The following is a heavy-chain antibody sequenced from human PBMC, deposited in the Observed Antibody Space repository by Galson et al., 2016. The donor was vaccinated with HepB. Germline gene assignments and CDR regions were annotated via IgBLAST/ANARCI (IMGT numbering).Heavy chain of an antibody. CDR2: IYHGGST. J-gene: IGHJ4*02. D-gene: IGHD3-3*01. V-gene: IGHV4-4*02. Sequence: SETLSLTCAVSGGSISSSNWWNWVRQPPGKGLEWIGEIYHGGSTNYNPSLKSRVTISIDKSKNQFSLKLSSVTAADTAVYYCARDRAPNYDFWSGYYAILDYWGQGTLVTVSS. CDR3: ARDRAPNYDFWSGYYAILDY. CDR1: GGSISSSNW.